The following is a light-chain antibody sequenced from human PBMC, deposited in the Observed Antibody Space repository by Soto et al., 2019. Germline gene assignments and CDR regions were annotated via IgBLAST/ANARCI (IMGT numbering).Light chain of an antibody. CDR1: QSISSW. J-gene: IGKJ3*01. CDR3: QQYNSYPFT. CDR2: NAS. V-gene: IGKV1-5*03. Sequence: DIQMTQSHSTLSASVGDRVTITCRASQSISSWLAWYQQKPGKAPKVLIYNASSLESGVPSRFSGSGSGTEFTLTISSLQPDDFATYYCQQYNSYPFTFGPGTKVDIK.